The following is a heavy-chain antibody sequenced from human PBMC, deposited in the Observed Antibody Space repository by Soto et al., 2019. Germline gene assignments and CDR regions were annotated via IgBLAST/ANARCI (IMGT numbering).Heavy chain of an antibody. CDR1: GGTFSSYA. V-gene: IGHV1-69*12. J-gene: IGHJ6*02. CDR2: IIPIFGTA. Sequence: QVQLVQSGAEVKKPGSSVKVSCKASGGTFSSYAISWVRQAPGQGLEWMGGIIPIFGTANYAQKFQGRVTITADESTSRGYGEVSRLRSEDTAVYYCAREGGRISQDYGMDVWGQGTTVTVSS. D-gene: IGHD2-21*01. CDR3: AREGGRISQDYGMDV.